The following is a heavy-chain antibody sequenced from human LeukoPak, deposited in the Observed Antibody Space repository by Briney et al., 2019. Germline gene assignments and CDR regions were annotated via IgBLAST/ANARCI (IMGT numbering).Heavy chain of an antibody. V-gene: IGHV6-1*01. J-gene: IGHJ6*02. CDR2: TYYRSKWYN. CDR3: ARDPQSNHYYYYYGMDV. Sequence: SQTLSLTCAISGDSVSSNSAAWTWIRQSPSRGLEWLGRTYYRSKWYNDYAVSVKSRITINPDTSKNQFSLQLNSVTPEDTAVYYCARDPQSNHYYYYYGMDVWGQGTTVTVSS. CDR1: GDSVSSNSAA.